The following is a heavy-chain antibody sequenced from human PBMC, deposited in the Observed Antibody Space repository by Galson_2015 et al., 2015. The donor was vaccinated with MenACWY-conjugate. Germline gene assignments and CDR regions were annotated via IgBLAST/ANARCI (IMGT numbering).Heavy chain of an antibody. J-gene: IGHJ4*02. V-gene: IGHV3-64*04. D-gene: IGHD3-22*01. CDR3: ARLYDSSAYHFDY. Sequence: SLRLSCAGSGFTFSSYAMHWVRQAPGKGLEYVSAITSDGESTFYSDSVKGRFTISRDNSKNTLYLQMSSLRPDDTAVYFCARLYDSSAYHFDYWGQGTLVTVSS. CDR1: GFTFSSYA. CDR2: ITSDGEST.